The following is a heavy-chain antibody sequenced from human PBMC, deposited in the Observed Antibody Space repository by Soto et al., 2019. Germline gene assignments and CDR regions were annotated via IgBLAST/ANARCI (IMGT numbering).Heavy chain of an antibody. CDR1: GGSISSYY. D-gene: IGHD5-18*01. CDR2: IYYSGST. J-gene: IGHJ4*02. V-gene: IGHV4-59*01. CDR3: ARARRGYSYGYNYFDY. Sequence: SETLSLTCTVSGGSISSYYWSWIRQPPGKGLEWIGYIYYSGSTNYNPSLKSRVTISVDTSKNQFSLKLSSVTAADTAVYYCARARRGYSYGYNYFDYWGQGTRVTVSS.